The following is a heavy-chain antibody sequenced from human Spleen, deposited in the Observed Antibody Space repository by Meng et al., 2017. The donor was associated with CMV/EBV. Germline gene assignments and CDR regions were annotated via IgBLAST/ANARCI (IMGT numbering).Heavy chain of an antibody. CDR3: ATAVGTALADFDY. CDR1: AYTFMNYG. D-gene: IGHD5-18*01. V-gene: IGHV1-18*01. J-gene: IGHJ4*02. Sequence: ASVKVSCKASAYTFMNYGISSVRQAPGQGLEWMGWISTYNGHTNYAQKLQGRVSMTRDTSTTTAYMELRSLRSDDTAVYYCATAVGTALADFDYWGQGTLVTVSS. CDR2: ISTYNGHT.